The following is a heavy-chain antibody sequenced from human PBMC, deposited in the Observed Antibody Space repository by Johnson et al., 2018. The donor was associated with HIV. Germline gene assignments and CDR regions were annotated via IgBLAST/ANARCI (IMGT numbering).Heavy chain of an antibody. Sequence: MLLVESGGGLAQPGGSLKVSCAASGFNFTNYWMSWVRQAPGKGLEWVANIKQDESEKYYVDSVKGRFTISRDNAKNSLYLQMSSLRAEDTAVCYCARMTTTVSHHDAFDIWGQGTGVTVSS. CDR1: GFNFTNYW. CDR3: ARMTTTVSHHDAFDI. D-gene: IGHD4-17*01. J-gene: IGHJ3*02. CDR2: IKQDESEK. V-gene: IGHV3-7*01.